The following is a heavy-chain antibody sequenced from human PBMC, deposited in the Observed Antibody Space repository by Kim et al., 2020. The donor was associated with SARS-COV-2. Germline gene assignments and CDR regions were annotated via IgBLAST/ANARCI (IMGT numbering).Heavy chain of an antibody. J-gene: IGHJ4*02. CDR2: IYTSGST. D-gene: IGHD5-18*01. CDR1: GGSISSGSYY. CDR3: ARWVGYSYGYGYFDY. Sequence: SETLCLTCTVSGGSISSGSYYWSWIRQPAGKGLEWIGRIYTSGSTNYNPSLKSRVTISVDTSKNQFSLKLSSVTAADTAVYYCARWVGYSYGYGYFDYWGQGTLVTVSS. V-gene: IGHV4-61*02.